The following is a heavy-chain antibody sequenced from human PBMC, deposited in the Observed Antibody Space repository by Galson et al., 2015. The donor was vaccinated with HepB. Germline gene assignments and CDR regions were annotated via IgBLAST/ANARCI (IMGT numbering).Heavy chain of an antibody. V-gene: IGHV3-23*01. CDR2: ISGSGGST. CDR3: AKDRRGYSYIFDY. J-gene: IGHJ4*02. Sequence: SLRLSCAASGFTFSSYAMSWVRQAPGKGLEWVSAISGSGGSTYYADSVKGRFTISRDNSKNTLYLQMNSLRAEDTAVYYCAKDRRGYSYIFDYWGQGTLVTVSS. CDR1: GFTFSSYA. D-gene: IGHD5-18*01.